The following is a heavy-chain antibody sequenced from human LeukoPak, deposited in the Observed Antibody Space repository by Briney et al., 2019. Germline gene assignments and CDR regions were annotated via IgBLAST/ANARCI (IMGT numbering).Heavy chain of an antibody. Sequence: ASVEVSCKASGYTFTSYDINWVRQATGQGLEWMGWMNPNSGNTGYAQKFQGRVTMTRNTSISTAYMELSSLRSEDTAVYYCARMIRYYDFWSGYYDPIYYYYGMDVWGQGTTVTVSS. D-gene: IGHD3-3*01. CDR1: GYTFTSYD. CDR3: ARMIRYYDFWSGYYDPIYYYYGMDV. V-gene: IGHV1-8*01. CDR2: MNPNSGNT. J-gene: IGHJ6*02.